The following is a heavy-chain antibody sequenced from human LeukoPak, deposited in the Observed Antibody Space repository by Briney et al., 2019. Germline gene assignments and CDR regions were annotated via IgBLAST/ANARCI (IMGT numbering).Heavy chain of an antibody. Sequence: GGSLRLSCAASGFTFSSYAMSWVRQAPGKGQERVSAISGSGGSTYYADSVKGRFTISRDNSKNTLYLQMNSLRAEDTAVYYCAKRQAIGYCSGGSCYSPPIDYWGRGTLVTVSS. CDR2: ISGSGGST. CDR1: GFTFSSYA. CDR3: AKRQAIGYCSGGSCYSPPIDY. V-gene: IGHV3-23*01. D-gene: IGHD2-15*01. J-gene: IGHJ4*02.